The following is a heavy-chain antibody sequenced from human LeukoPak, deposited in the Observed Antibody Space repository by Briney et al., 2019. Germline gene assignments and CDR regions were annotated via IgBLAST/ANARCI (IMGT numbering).Heavy chain of an antibody. J-gene: IGHJ5*02. Sequence: PSETLSLTCTVSGGSISSYYWSWLRQPPGKGLEWIGYIYYSGSTYYNPSLKSRVTISVDTSKNQFSLKLSSVTAADTAVYYCARDVRRAAAGPRRRAVNWFDPWGQGTLVTVSS. CDR3: ARDVRRAAAGPRRRAVNWFDP. D-gene: IGHD6-13*01. CDR2: IYYSGST. V-gene: IGHV4-59*12. CDR1: GGSISSYY.